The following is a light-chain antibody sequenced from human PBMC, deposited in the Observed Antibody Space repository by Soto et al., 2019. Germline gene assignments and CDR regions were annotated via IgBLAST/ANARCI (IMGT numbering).Light chain of an antibody. V-gene: IGKV3-15*01. J-gene: IGKJ1*01. Sequence: IVMTQSPATLSVSPGERATLSCRASQSVGTNLAWYQQKPRQAPRLLIYAASTRATGLPARFSGSGSGTDFTLTISRLEPEDFAVYYCQQYGSSGTFGQGTKVDI. CDR3: QQYGSSGT. CDR2: AAS. CDR1: QSVGTN.